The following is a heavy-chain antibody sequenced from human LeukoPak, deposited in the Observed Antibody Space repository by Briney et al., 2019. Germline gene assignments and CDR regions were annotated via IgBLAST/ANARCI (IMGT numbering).Heavy chain of an antibody. CDR2: MNPNSGNT. J-gene: IGHJ4*02. V-gene: IGHV1-8*03. CDR3: ARGGYDGYVGFNY. CDR1: VYTLTYYV. D-gene: IGHD5-24*01. Sequence: GASVKVSCKASVYTLTYYVINWVRQATGQGLEWMGWMNPNSGNTGYAQKFQGRVTITRNTSISTAYMELSSLRTEDTAVYYCARGGYDGYVGFNYWGQGTLVTVSS.